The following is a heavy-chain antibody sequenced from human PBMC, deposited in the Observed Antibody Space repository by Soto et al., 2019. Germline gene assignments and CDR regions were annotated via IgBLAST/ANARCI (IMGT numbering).Heavy chain of an antibody. V-gene: IGHV4-31*03. CDR2: ISSSGST. CDR1: GDSIGGVGY. J-gene: IGHJ5*02. CDR3: ARSGVTGIVIPSHWFDP. D-gene: IGHD2-21*02. Sequence: SETLSLTCTVSGDSIGGVGYWSWIRQFPGRGLEWIGCISSSGSTYYNPALNNRISLSLDTSQNQFSLKLLSVTAADTAIYYCARSGVTGIVIPSHWFDPWGQGTPVTVSS.